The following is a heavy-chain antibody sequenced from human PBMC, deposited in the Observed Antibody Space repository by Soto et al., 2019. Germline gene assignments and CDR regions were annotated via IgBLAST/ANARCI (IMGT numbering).Heavy chain of an antibody. CDR1: GYTFTNYA. Sequence: ASVKVSCKASGYTFTNYAIHWVRQGPGQSLEWMGWINAANGQTRYSQNFQGRVTISRDTSASATYMELSSLRSEDTAVYYCARDGAVAGNANFDYWGQGALVTVSS. D-gene: IGHD6-19*01. V-gene: IGHV1-3*01. CDR3: ARDGAVAGNANFDY. CDR2: INAANGQT. J-gene: IGHJ4*02.